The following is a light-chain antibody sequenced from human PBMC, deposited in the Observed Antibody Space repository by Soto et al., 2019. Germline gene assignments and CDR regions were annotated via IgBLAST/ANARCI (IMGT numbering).Light chain of an antibody. V-gene: IGKV3-15*01. CDR1: QSVSNN. Sequence: EIVMTQSPATLSVSPGERVTLSCRASQSVSNNLAWYQQKPGQAPRLLVYRASTRATDIPARFSGSGSGTEFTHTISSLQSEDFAVYYCQQYNNWPPWTFGQGTKVDIK. CDR3: QQYNNWPPWT. J-gene: IGKJ1*01. CDR2: RAS.